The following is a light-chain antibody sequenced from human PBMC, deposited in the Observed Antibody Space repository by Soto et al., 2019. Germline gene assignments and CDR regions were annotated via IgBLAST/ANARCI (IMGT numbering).Light chain of an antibody. V-gene: IGKV1-5*01. CDR2: DAS. Sequence: DIQMTQSPSTLSASVGDRVTITCRASQSIANWLAWYQQKPGKAPKLLIYDASSLASGVPSRFSGSGSGTEFTLTIISLQSDDFATYYCQQYNTYENFGQGTKLAIK. CDR3: QQYNTYEN. CDR1: QSIANW. J-gene: IGKJ2*01.